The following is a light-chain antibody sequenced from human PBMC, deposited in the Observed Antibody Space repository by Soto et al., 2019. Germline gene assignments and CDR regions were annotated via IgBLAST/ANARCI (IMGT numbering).Light chain of an antibody. Sequence: EIVMTQSPATLSLSPGERATLSCRASQSVSSNLAWYQQKPGQAPRLLIYDAYTRATGIPARFSGSGSGTEFTLTISSLQSEDFAVYYCQQYNNWPRTFGQGTKVDIK. J-gene: IGKJ1*01. CDR2: DAY. CDR1: QSVSSN. CDR3: QQYNNWPRT. V-gene: IGKV3D-15*01.